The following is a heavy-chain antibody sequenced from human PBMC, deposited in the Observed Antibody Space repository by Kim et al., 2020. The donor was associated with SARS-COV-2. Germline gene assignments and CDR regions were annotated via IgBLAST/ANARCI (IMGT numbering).Heavy chain of an antibody. Sequence: GGSLRLSCAASGFTFSRYGMHWVRQAPGKGLEWVAVIWHDGNNTYYIDSVKGRFTITRDNSKNTLYLQMNSLRAEDTAVYYCARGFCSGDSCYFAFDVWGQGTMVTVSS. J-gene: IGHJ3*01. V-gene: IGHV3-33*01. D-gene: IGHD2-15*01. CDR1: GFTFSRYG. CDR3: ARGFCSGDSCYFAFDV. CDR2: IWHDGNNT.